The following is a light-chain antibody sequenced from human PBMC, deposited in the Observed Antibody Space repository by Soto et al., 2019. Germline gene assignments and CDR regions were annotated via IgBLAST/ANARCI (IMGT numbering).Light chain of an antibody. CDR2: DVS. J-gene: IGLJ2*01. Sequence: QSVLTQPASVSGSPGQSITISCTGTSSDIGAYKYVSWYQQHPGKAPKVLIYDVSDRPSGVSNRFSGSKSGNTASLTISGLQPADEADYYCSSYTTSTSRIFGGGTKLTVL. CDR1: SSDIGAYKY. CDR3: SSYTTSTSRI. V-gene: IGLV2-14*01.